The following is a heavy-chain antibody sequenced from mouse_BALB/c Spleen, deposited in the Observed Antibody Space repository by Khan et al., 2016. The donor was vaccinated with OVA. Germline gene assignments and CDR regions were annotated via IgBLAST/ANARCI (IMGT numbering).Heavy chain of an antibody. D-gene: IGHD2-14*01. CDR2: IWGGGST. V-gene: IGHV2-6-5*01. CDR1: GFSLTDYG. Sequence: QVQLKELGPGLVAPSQSLSITCTVSGFSLTDYGVSWIRQPPGKGLEWLGVIWGGGSTYYNSALKSRLSISKDNSKSQVFLKMNSLQTDDTAMYYCAKQPRYYRYDSYYFNYWGQGTTLTVSS. J-gene: IGHJ2*01. CDR3: AKQPRYYRYDSYYFNY.